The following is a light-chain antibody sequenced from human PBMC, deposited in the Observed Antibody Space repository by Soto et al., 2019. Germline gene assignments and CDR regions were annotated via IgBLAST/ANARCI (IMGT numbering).Light chain of an antibody. J-gene: IGKJ3*01. Sequence: AIRMTQSPSSFSASTGDRVTITCRASQGISSYLAWYQQKPGKAPKLLIYAASPLQSGVPSRFSGSGSGTDFTLTISCLQSEDFATYYCQEYYSYPPFTFVPGTKVDIK. V-gene: IGKV1-8*01. CDR2: AAS. CDR3: QEYYSYPPFT. CDR1: QGISSY.